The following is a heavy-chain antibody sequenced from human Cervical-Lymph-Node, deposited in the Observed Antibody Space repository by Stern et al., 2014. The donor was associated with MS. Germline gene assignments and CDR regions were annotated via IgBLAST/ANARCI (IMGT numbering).Heavy chain of an antibody. Sequence: QVQLQESGPGLVKPSQTLSLTCTVSGVSITSSSFYWTWIRQPAGKGLEWIGRIYVRGHTDYNPSLKGRVTMSLDASKNHFSLELTSVTADDTAVYYCARQAGYYDNSAYYNYWGQGTLVTVSS. V-gene: IGHV4-61*02. CDR2: IYVRGHT. CDR1: GVSITSSSFY. J-gene: IGHJ4*02. CDR3: ARQAGYYDNSAYYNY. D-gene: IGHD3-22*01.